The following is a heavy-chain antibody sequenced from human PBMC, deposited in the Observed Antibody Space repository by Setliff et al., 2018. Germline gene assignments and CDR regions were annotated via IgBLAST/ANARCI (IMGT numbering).Heavy chain of an antibody. Sequence: GGSLRLSCAASGFTFSSYAMSWVRQAPGKGLEWVSAISGSGGSTYYADSVKGRFTIPRDNSKNTLYLQMNSLRAEDTAVYYCAKMITTYYYDSSGYYGGYDYWGQGTLVTVSS. CDR2: ISGSGGST. D-gene: IGHD3-22*01. J-gene: IGHJ4*02. V-gene: IGHV3-23*01. CDR3: AKMITTYYYDSSGYYGGYDY. CDR1: GFTFSSYA.